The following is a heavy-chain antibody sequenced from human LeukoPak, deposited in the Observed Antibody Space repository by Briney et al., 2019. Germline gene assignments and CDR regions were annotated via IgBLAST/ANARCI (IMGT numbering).Heavy chain of an antibody. D-gene: IGHD5-18*01. Sequence: ASVKVSCKASGYTFTSHGINWLRQAPGQGLEWMGWVSGYNGNTDYAQKFQGRVTMTTDRSTNTVYMELRSLRSDDTAVYYCARGSGYSYGADAFDIWGQGTMVTVSS. V-gene: IGHV1-18*01. CDR1: GYTFTSHG. CDR2: VSGYNGNT. CDR3: ARGSGYSYGADAFDI. J-gene: IGHJ3*02.